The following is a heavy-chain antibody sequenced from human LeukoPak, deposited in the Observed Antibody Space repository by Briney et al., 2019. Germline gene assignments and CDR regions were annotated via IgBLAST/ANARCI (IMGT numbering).Heavy chain of an antibody. CDR1: GGTLGTFA. V-gene: IGHV1-69*10. J-gene: IGHJ6*03. CDR3: ARDPGGHYYYYMDV. CDR2: ISHILAAA. Sequence: GASVKVSCKASGGTLGTFAISWVRQAPGQGLEWMGGISHILAAANYAQKFQGRVTITADKSTSTAYMDLSSLRSEDTAVYYCARDPGGHYYYYMDVWGKGTTVTVSS. D-gene: IGHD3-16*01.